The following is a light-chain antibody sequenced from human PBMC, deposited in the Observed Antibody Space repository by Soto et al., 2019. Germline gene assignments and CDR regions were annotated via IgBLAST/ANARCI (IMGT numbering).Light chain of an antibody. CDR2: EVS. CDR1: SSDVGAHNF. Sequence: QSALTQPASVSGSPGQAITISCSGSSSDVGAHNFVSWYQHHPGKAPKLMIYEVSNRPSGVSNRFSGSKSGNTASLTISGLQAEDEDDYYCNSYTSSNTYVFGSGTKV. CDR3: NSYTSSNTYV. V-gene: IGLV2-14*01. J-gene: IGLJ1*01.